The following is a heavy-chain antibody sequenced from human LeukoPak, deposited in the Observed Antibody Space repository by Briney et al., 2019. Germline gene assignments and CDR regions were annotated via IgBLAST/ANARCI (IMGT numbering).Heavy chain of an antibody. J-gene: IGHJ4*02. CDR2: ISGGGDNI. CDR3: ARGSHAPFDC. D-gene: IGHD6-19*01. Sequence: GGSLRLSCVVSGVTFRYHAMTWVRQAPGEGLEWVSTISGGGDNIYYAESVKGRFTISRDNAKNSLYLQMNSLRAEDTALYYCARGSHAPFDCWGQGTLVTVSS. V-gene: IGHV3-23*01. CDR1: GVTFRYHA.